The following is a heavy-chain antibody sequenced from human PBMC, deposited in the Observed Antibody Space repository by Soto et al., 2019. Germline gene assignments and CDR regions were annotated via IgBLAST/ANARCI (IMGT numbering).Heavy chain of an antibody. D-gene: IGHD3-10*01. CDR3: ARTGDTMVRKHFDY. Sequence: SETLSLTCTVSGASITSYYWSLIRQSPGKGLEWIGYIYNSGSSNYNMSLKSRVTISVDGSKNQFSLKLSSVTAADTAVYYCARTGDTMVRKHFDYWGQGTLVTVSS. J-gene: IGHJ4*02. V-gene: IGHV4-4*09. CDR2: IYNSGSS. CDR1: GASITSYY.